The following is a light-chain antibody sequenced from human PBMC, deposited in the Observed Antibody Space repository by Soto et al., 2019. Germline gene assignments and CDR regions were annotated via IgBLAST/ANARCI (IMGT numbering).Light chain of an antibody. J-gene: IGKJ2*01. CDR1: QSVTSN. CDR2: AAS. Sequence: IVMTQSPATLSVSPGERATLSCRASQSVTSNLAWYQQKPGQAPRLLIYAASTRATGIPARFSGSGSGTEFTLPISSLQSEDFAVYYCEQYHNWPYTFGQGTKLDIK. V-gene: IGKV3-15*01. CDR3: EQYHNWPYT.